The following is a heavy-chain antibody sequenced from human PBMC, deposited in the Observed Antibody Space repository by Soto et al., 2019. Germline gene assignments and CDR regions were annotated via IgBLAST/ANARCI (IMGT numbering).Heavy chain of an antibody. V-gene: IGHV1-18*01. J-gene: IGHJ4*02. Sequence: QVQLVQSGAELRKPGASVKVSCKASGYSFSSYGINWVRQAPGQGLEGMGWINTYNGNRNYAQKFEDRVTMTTATSTNTVYMELRSLKCDDTAIYYCARDRLTGYDSSGFYSWGQGTLVTVSS. CDR3: ARDRLTGYDSSGFYS. D-gene: IGHD3-22*01. CDR2: INTYNGNR. CDR1: GYSFSSYG.